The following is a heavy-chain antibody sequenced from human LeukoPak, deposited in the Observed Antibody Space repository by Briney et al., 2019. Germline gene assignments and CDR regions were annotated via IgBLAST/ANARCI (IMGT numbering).Heavy chain of an antibody. J-gene: IGHJ4*02. CDR1: GYTRTELS. CDR3: ATDIPGYCSSTSCARGDY. D-gene: IGHD2-2*01. V-gene: IGHV1-24*01. CDR2: FDPEDGEI. Sequence: ASVKVSCKVSGYTRTELSMHWVRQAPGKGLEWMGGFDPEDGEIIYAQKFQGRVTMTEDTSTDTAYMELSSLRSEDTAVYYCATDIPGYCSSTSCARGDYWGQGTLVTVSS.